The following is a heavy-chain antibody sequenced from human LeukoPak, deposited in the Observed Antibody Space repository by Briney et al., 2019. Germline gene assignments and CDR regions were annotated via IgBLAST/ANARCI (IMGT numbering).Heavy chain of an antibody. CDR1: GFTASNYC. J-gene: IGHJ4*02. V-gene: IGHV3-30*02. CDR2: IRYVVDYK. CDR3: AKDPHAYSPRLTNYYLDQ. Sequence: PGRSLTLSCTAAGFTASNYCIHWVRQAAGKGLGWVGFIRYVVDYKFYADSVKGRFTTSRDTFKNPLYRQMNRLITKDSAVYLCAKDPHAYSPRLTNYYLDQWGQGTLVAVSS. D-gene: IGHD2-15*01.